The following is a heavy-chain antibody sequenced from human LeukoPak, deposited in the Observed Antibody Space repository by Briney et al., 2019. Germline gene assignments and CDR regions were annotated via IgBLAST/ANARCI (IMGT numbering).Heavy chain of an antibody. Sequence: SETLSLTCTVSGGSISNSKYYWGWIRQPPGKGLEWIGSIYHSGSTYYNPSLKSRVTISVDTSKNQFSLKLSSLTAADTAVYYCARGSATTVVTLDYWGQGTLVAVSS. J-gene: IGHJ4*02. V-gene: IGHV4-39*07. CDR3: ARGSATTVVTLDY. CDR2: IYHSGST. D-gene: IGHD4-23*01. CDR1: GGSISNSKYY.